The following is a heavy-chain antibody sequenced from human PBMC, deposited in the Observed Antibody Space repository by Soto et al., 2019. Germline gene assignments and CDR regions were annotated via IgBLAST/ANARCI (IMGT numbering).Heavy chain of an antibody. CDR3: AKDTYYHDSSGYYVFDS. Sequence: GSLRLSCAASGFTVSSYWIHWVRQAPGKGLVWVSRINSDGSSTSYADSVKGRFTISRDNAKNTLDLQMNSLRAEDTAVYYCAKDTYYHDSSGYYVFDSWGQGTLVTVSS. V-gene: IGHV3-74*01. CDR2: INSDGSST. CDR1: GFTVSSYW. D-gene: IGHD3-22*01. J-gene: IGHJ4*02.